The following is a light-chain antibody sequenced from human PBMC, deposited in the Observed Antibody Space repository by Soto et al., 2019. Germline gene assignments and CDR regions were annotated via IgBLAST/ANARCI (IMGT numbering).Light chain of an antibody. CDR2: AAS. J-gene: IGKJ4*01. CDR3: QQLSSYPLT. V-gene: IGKV1-9*01. CDR1: QDTSSY. Sequence: DIQFTQSPSFLSASVGDRVTITCRASQDTSSYFAWYQQKPGKAPNLLIYAASTLQSGVPSRFSGTGSGTEFTLTISSLQPEDFATYYCQQLSSYPLTFGGGTKVDIK.